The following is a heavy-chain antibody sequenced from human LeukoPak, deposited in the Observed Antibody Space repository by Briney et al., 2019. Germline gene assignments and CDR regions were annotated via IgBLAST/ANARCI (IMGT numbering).Heavy chain of an antibody. V-gene: IGHV4-4*02. Sequence: SGTLSLTCAVSGGSISSSNWWSWVRQPPGKGLEWIGEIYHSGSTNYNPSLKSRVTISVDKSKHQFSLKLSSVTAADTAVYYCARDLSAGYCSSTSCPFYYWGQGTLVTVSS. J-gene: IGHJ4*02. CDR3: ARDLSAGYCSSTSCPFYY. CDR2: IYHSGST. CDR1: GGSISSSNW. D-gene: IGHD2-2*01.